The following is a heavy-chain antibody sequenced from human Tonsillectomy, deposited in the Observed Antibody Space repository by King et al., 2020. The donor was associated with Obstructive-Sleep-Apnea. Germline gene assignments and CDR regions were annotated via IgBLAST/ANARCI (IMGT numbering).Heavy chain of an antibody. CDR2: IYYSGST. J-gene: IGHJ6*02. Sequence: VQLQESGPGLVKPSETLSLTCTVSGGSISSYYWNWIRQPPGKGLEWIGNIYYSGSTNYNPSLKSRVTISADTSKNQFSLKLTSVTAADTAAYYCAREPYYYGMDVWGQGTTVTVSS. CDR3: AREPYYYGMDV. CDR1: GGSISSYY. V-gene: IGHV4-59*01.